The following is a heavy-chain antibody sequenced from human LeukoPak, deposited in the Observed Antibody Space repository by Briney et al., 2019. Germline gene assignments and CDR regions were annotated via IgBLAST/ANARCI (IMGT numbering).Heavy chain of an antibody. V-gene: IGHV4-61*02. J-gene: IGHJ5*02. CDR2: IYTSGST. CDR3: ARGQRYYYDSSGYNWFDP. CDR1: GGSISSGSYY. Sequence: SETLSLTCTVSGGSISSGSYYWSWIRQPAGKGLEWIGRIYTSGSTNYNPSLKSRVTISVDTSKNQFSLKLSSVTAADTEVYYCARGQRYYYDSSGYNWFDPWGQGTLVTVSS. D-gene: IGHD3-22*01.